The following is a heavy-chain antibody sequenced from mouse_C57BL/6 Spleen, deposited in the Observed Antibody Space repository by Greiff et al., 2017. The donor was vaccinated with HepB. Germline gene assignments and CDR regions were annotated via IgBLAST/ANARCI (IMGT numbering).Heavy chain of an antibody. CDR2: INPNNGGT. D-gene: IGHD1-1*01. V-gene: IGHV1-26*01. Sequence: EVQLQQSGPELVKPGASVKISCKASGYTFTDYYMNWVKQSHGKSLEWIGDINPNNGGTSYNQKFKGKATLTVDKSSSTAYMEPRSLTSEDSAVYYCARSGAVVATDYAIDYWGQGTSVTVSS. CDR3: ARSGAVVATDYAIDY. CDR1: GYTFTDYY. J-gene: IGHJ4*01.